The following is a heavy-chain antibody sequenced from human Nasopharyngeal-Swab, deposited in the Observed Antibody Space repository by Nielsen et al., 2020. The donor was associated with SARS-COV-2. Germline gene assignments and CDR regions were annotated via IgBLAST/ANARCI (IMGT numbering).Heavy chain of an antibody. D-gene: IGHD5-12*01. J-gene: IGHJ4*02. CDR2: ITSGNSV. CDR1: GFTFSPYT. CDR3: ARERGGGYGDY. V-gene: IGHV3-48*04. Sequence: GESLKISCAASGFTFSPYTMTWVRQAPGKGLQWISYITSGNSVQYAGSVRGRFTISRDNAKNSLYLQMNSLTAEDTAVYYCARERGGGYGDYWGQGTLVTVSS.